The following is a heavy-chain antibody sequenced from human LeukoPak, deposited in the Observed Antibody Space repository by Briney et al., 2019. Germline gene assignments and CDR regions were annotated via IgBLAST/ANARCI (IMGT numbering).Heavy chain of an antibody. V-gene: IGHV5-10-1*01. CDR2: IDPSDSYT. CDR1: GYSFTRYW. CDR3: ARRYCSSTSCYLDP. Sequence: GESLKISCKGSGYSFTRYWISWVRQMPGKGLEWMGRIDPSDSYTNYSPSFQGHVTISADKSISTAYLQWSSLKASDTTMYYCARRYCSSTSCYLDPWGQGTLVTVSS. J-gene: IGHJ5*02. D-gene: IGHD2-2*01.